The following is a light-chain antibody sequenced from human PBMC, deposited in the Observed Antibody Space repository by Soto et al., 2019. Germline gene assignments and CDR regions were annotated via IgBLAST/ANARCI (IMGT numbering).Light chain of an antibody. J-gene: IGLJ1*01. V-gene: IGLV2-8*01. CDR3: NSYAGSDPYV. Sequence: QTALTQPPSASGSPGQSVTISCTGTKSDIGVYDFVSWYQHHPGKAPRLIIYEVVQRPSGVPDRFSGSKSGNTASLTVSGLQAADEADYFCNSYAGSDPYVFGTGTKVTVL. CDR2: EVV. CDR1: KSDIGVYDF.